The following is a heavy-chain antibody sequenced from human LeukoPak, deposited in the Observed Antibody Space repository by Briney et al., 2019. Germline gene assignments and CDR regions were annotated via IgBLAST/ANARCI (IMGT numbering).Heavy chain of an antibody. Sequence: SVKVSCKASGGTFSIYVISWVRQAPGQGLEWMGGIITMFGTANYAQKFQGRVTITADESTSTAYMELSSLRSEDTAVYYCARVHHCYGSGSPSPGGWFDPWGQGTLVTVSS. CDR2: IITMFGTA. CDR1: GGTFSIYV. J-gene: IGHJ5*02. D-gene: IGHD3-10*01. CDR3: ARVHHCYGSGSPSPGGWFDP. V-gene: IGHV1-69*13.